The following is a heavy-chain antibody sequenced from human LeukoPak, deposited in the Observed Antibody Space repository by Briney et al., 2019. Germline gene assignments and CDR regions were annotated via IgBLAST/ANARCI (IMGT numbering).Heavy chain of an antibody. D-gene: IGHD6-13*01. CDR3: ARPAPGSYSTFDY. Sequence: PGGSLRHSCAASGFIFDIYTMNWVRQAPGKGLEWVSYISNTGNALNYADSVKGRFTISRDNAKNSLYLQMNSLRAEDTAVYYCARPAPGSYSTFDYWGPGTLVTVSS. CDR2: ISNTGNAL. CDR1: GFIFDIYT. J-gene: IGHJ4*02. V-gene: IGHV3-48*01.